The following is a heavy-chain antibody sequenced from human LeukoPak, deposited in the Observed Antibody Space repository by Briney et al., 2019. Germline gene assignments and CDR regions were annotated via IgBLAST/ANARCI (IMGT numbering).Heavy chain of an antibody. CDR1: GFTLSNFA. J-gene: IGHJ4*02. CDR2: IGTAGDT. V-gene: IGHV3-13*01. Sequence: GGSLRLSCAASGFTLSNFAMPWVRQATGKGLEWVSAIGTAGDTFYPGSVKGRFTISRENAKNSLYLQMNNLRAEDTAVYYCARQMTPHGNFDYWGQGTLVTVSS. D-gene: IGHD1-26*01. CDR3: ARQMTPHGNFDY.